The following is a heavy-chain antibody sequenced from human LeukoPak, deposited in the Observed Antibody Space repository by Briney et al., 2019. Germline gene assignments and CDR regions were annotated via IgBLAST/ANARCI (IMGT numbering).Heavy chain of an antibody. Sequence: PGGSLRLSCAASGFTVSSNCMSWVRQAPGKGLEWVSVIYSGGSTYYADSVKGRFTISRDNSKNTLYLQMNSLRAEDTAVYYCARDTGGYEFDYWGQGTLVTVSS. J-gene: IGHJ4*02. D-gene: IGHD5-12*01. CDR3: ARDTGGYEFDY. CDR2: IYSGGST. V-gene: IGHV3-53*01. CDR1: GFTVSSNC.